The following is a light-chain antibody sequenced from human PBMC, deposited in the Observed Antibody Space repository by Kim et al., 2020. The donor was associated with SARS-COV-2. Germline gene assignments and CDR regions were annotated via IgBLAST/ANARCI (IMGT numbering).Light chain of an antibody. J-gene: IGLJ2*01. CDR1: SLRSQF. V-gene: IGLV3-19*01. CDR2: GKN. Sequence: ALGQTVRITCQGDSLRSQFANWYQQSPGQSPVLVIYGKNSRPSGIPDRFSGSRSGDTASLTITGAQAEDEADYYCTSRDSSGNHVVFGGGTQLTVL. CDR3: TSRDSSGNHVV.